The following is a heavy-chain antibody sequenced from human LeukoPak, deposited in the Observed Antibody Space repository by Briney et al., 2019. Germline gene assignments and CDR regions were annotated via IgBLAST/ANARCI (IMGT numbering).Heavy chain of an antibody. CDR2: IYYRGST. J-gene: IGHJ4*02. CDR3: ARGWGPAYCGGDCHRHFDY. V-gene: IGHV4-30-4*07. Sequence: SETQSLTCTVSGYSISSGGYSWSWIRQPPGKELECIGFIYYRGSTYYNPSLKSRVTISVDTSKNQFSLKLTSVTAADTAVYYCARGWGPAYCGGDCHRHFDYWGQGTLVTVSS. D-gene: IGHD2-21*02. CDR1: GYSISSGGYS.